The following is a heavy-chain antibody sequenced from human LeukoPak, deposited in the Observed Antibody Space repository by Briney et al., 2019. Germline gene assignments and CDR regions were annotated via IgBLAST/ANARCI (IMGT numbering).Heavy chain of an antibody. V-gene: IGHV3-66*01. Sequence: PGGSLRLSCAASGFTFSNCAMSWVRQAPGKGLEWVSVIYSGGSTYYADSVKGRFTISRDNSKNTLYLQMHSLRAEDTAVYYCARDSPQNTVIDYWGQGTLVIVSS. J-gene: IGHJ4*02. CDR3: ARDSPQNTVIDY. CDR2: IYSGGST. D-gene: IGHD2/OR15-2a*01. CDR1: GFTFSNCA.